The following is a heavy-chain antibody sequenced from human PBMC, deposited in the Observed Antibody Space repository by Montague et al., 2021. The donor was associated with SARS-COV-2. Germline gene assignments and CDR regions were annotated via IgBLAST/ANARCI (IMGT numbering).Heavy chain of an antibody. CDR1: GGTISGSY. J-gene: IGHJ6*02. CDR2: IYYSGST. V-gene: IGHV4-59*01. D-gene: IGHD3-9*01. Sequence: SETLSLTCTVSGGTISGSYWSWIRQSPEKGLEWIGYIYYSGSTKYNPSLESRVTISLDTSKNQFFLKLTSVTAADTAVYYCARGFDILNYYYYTMDVWGQGTTVTVSS. CDR3: ARGFDILNYYYYTMDV.